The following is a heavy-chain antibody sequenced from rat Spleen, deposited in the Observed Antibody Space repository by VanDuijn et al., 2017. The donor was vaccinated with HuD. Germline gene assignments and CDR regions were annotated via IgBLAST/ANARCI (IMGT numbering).Heavy chain of an antibody. J-gene: IGHJ2*01. Sequence: EVQLQESGPGLVKPSQSLSLTCSVTGYSITNYYWGWIRKFPGNRMEWMGYISYSCTTTYNPSLKSRISITRDTSKNQFFLQLNSVITEDTATYYCARFALQWFFDYWGQGVMVTVSS. CDR2: ISYSCTT. CDR1: GYSITNYY. V-gene: IGHV3-1*01. CDR3: ARFALQWFFDY. D-gene: IGHD1-1*01.